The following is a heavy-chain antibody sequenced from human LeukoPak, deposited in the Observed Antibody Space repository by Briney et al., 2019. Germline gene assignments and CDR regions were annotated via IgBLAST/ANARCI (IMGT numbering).Heavy chain of an antibody. D-gene: IGHD4/OR15-4a*01. CDR3: AATIKRDYGDTNLDY. V-gene: IGHV4-59*01. CDR1: GGSINSYF. Sequence: SETLSLTRTVPGGSINSYFWSWIRQPPGKGLEWIGYMHNGVHTNYNPSLKSRVTISGDTSKNQLSLKLTSVTAADTAVYYCAATIKRDYGDTNLDYWGQGTLVTVSS. CDR2: MHNGVHT. J-gene: IGHJ4*02.